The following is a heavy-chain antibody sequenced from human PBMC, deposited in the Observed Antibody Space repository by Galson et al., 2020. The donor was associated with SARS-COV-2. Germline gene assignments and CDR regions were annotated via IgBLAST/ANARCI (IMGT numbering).Heavy chain of an antibody. V-gene: IGHV1-2*04. CDR3: ARDRGDYENNWYFDL. Sequence: ASVKVSCKASGYTFTGYYMHWVRQAPGQGLEWMGWINPNSGGTNYAQKFQGWVTMTRDTSISTAYMELSRLRSDDTAVYYCARDRGDYENNWYFDLWGRGTLVTVSS. CDR1: GYTFTGYY. D-gene: IGHD4-17*01. CDR2: INPNSGGT. J-gene: IGHJ2*01.